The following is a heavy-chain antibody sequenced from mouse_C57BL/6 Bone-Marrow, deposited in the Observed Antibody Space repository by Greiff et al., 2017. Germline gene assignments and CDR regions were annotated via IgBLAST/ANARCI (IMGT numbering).Heavy chain of an antibody. D-gene: IGHD2-13*01. J-gene: IGHJ3*01. CDR1: GYSITSGYY. Sequence: EVKLMESGPGLVKPSQSLSLTCSVTGYSITSGYYWNWIRQFPGNKLEWMGYISYDGSNNYNPSLKNRISITRDTSKNQFFLKLNSVTTEDTATYYCASGDYFSFAYWGQGTLVTVSA. V-gene: IGHV3-6*01. CDR3: ASGDYFSFAY. CDR2: ISYDGSN.